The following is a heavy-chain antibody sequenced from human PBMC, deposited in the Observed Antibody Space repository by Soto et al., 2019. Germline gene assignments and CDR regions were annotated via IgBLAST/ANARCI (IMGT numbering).Heavy chain of an antibody. CDR2: ISGSGGST. D-gene: IGHD6-6*01. Sequence: PRLSCGASGFTFSSYPMRWVRQAPGKGLEWVSGISGSGGSTYYADSVKGRFTISRDNSKNTLYLQMNSLRAEDTAVYYCAKRALAARVPDYWGQGTLVTVS. CDR3: AKRALAARVPDY. V-gene: IGHV3-23*01. CDR1: GFTFSSYP. J-gene: IGHJ4*02.